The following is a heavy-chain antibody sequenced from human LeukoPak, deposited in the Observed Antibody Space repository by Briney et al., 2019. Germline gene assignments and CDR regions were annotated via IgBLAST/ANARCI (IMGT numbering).Heavy chain of an antibody. V-gene: IGHV1-69*13. Sequence: VASVKVSCKASGYTFTSYGISWVRQAPGQGLEWMGGIIPIFGTANYAQKFQGRVTITADESTSTAYMELSSLRSEDTAVYYCARGDYSNFFFFDYWGQGTLVTVSS. CDR1: GYTFTSYG. CDR3: ARGDYSNFFFFDY. D-gene: IGHD4-11*01. CDR2: IIPIFGTA. J-gene: IGHJ4*02.